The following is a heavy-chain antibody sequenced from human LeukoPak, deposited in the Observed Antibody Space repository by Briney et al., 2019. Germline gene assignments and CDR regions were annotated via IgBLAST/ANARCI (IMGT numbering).Heavy chain of an antibody. Sequence: ASVKVSCKASGYTFTSYYMHWVRQAPGQGLEWMGIINPSGGSTSYAQKFQGRVTMTRDTSTSTVYMELSSPRSEDTAVYYCARDSGVVITLAIEFDYWGQGTLVTVSS. D-gene: IGHD3-3*01. V-gene: IGHV1-46*03. CDR3: ARDSGVVITLAIEFDY. J-gene: IGHJ4*02. CDR1: GYTFTSYY. CDR2: INPSGGST.